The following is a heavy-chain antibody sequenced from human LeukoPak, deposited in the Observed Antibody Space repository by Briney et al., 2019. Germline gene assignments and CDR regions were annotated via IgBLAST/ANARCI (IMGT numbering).Heavy chain of an antibody. CDR1: AGTFSSYA. J-gene: IGHJ4*02. CDR2: IIPIFGTA. D-gene: IGHD6-13*01. CDR3: AAAAAGRNPADY. V-gene: IGHV1-69*13. Sequence: VASAKVSSKASAGTFSSYAISWVRQAPGQGLEWRGGIIPIFGTANYAQKFQGRVTITADESTSTAYMELSSLRSEDTAVYYCAAAAAGRNPADYWGQGTLVTVSS.